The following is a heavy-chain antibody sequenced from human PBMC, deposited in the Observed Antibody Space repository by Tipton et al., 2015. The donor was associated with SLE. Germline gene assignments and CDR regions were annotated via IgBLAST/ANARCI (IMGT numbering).Heavy chain of an antibody. D-gene: IGHD1-26*01. J-gene: IGHJ4*02. CDR3: ASQHWELPDY. CDR1: GYSISSSSYY. CDR2: IYYSGST. V-gene: IGHV4-39*01. Sequence: TLSLTCAVSGYSISSSSYYWGWIRQPPGKGLEWIGSIYYSGSTYYNPSLKSRVTISVDTSKNQFSLKLSSVTAADTAVYYCASQHWELPDYWGQGTLVTVSS.